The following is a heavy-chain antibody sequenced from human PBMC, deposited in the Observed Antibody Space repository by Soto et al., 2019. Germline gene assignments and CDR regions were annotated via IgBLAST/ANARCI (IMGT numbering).Heavy chain of an antibody. CDR2: IIPIFGTA. J-gene: IGHJ4*02. Sequence: GASVKASCKSSGGTFRSYAISWVRQAPEQGLEWMGGIIPIFGTANYAQKFQGRVTMTTDTSTSTAYMELRSLRSDDTAVYYCARDVAAADYWGQGTLVTVSS. CDR3: ARDVAAADY. CDR1: GGTFRSYA. D-gene: IGHD6-13*01. V-gene: IGHV1-69*05.